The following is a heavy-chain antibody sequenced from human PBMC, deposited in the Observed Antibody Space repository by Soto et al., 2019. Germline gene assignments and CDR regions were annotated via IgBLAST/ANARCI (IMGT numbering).Heavy chain of an antibody. D-gene: IGHD2-2*01. Sequence: WASVKVSCKASGYTFTSYAMHWVRQAPGQRLEWMGWINAGNGNTKYSQKFQGRVTITRDTSASTAYMELSSLRSEDTAVYYCARSYCSSTSCLSGYYYGMDVWGQGTTVTVSS. J-gene: IGHJ6*02. V-gene: IGHV1-3*01. CDR2: INAGNGNT. CDR3: ARSYCSSTSCLSGYYYGMDV. CDR1: GYTFTSYA.